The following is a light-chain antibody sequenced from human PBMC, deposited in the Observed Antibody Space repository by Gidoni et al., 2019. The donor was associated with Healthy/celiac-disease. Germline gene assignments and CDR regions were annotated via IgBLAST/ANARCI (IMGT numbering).Light chain of an antibody. V-gene: IGKV2-28*01. CDR2: LGS. Sequence: DIVMTQSPLSLTVTPGEPASISCRSSQSLLHSNGYNDLDWYLQMPGQSPQLLIYLGSNRASGVPDRFSGSGSGTDFTLKISRVEAEDVGVYYCMQSLQTPGFGQGTKLEIK. CDR1: QSLLHSNGYND. CDR3: MQSLQTPG. J-gene: IGKJ2*01.